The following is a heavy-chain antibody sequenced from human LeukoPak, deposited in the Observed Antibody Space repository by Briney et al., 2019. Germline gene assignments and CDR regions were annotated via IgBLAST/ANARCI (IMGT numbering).Heavy chain of an antibody. J-gene: IGHJ5*02. V-gene: IGHV3-21*04. Sequence: GGSLRLSCAASGFTFSSYSMNWVRQAPGKGLEWVSSISSSSSYIYYADSVKGRFTISRDNAKNSLYLQMNSLRAEDTAVYYCARDLGFCSDGNCYNNWFDPWGQGTLVTVSS. D-gene: IGHD2-15*01. CDR3: ARDLGFCSDGNCYNNWFDP. CDR2: ISSSSSYI. CDR1: GFTFSSYS.